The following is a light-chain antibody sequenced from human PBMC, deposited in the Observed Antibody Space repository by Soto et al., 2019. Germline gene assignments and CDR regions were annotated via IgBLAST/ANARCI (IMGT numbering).Light chain of an antibody. CDR3: CSYAGSDTLV. V-gene: IGLV2-11*01. CDR2: DVS. CDR1: RSDVGGYNY. J-gene: IGLJ2*01. Sequence: QSALTQPRSVSGSPGQSVTISCTGTRSDVGGYNYVSRYQQHPGKAPKLMIYDVSKRPSGVPDRFSGSKSGNTASLTISGLPAEDEDDYYCCSYAGSDTLVFGGGTKLTVL.